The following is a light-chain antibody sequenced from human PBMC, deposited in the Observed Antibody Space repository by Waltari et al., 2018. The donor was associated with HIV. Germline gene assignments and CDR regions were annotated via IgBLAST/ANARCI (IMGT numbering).Light chain of an antibody. J-gene: IGLJ1*01. CDR3: CSYIGSPFSYA. CDR1: SSDIGGYKY. V-gene: IGLV2-11*01. Sequence: QSALTQPRSVSGSPGQSVNISCTGTSSDIGGYKYVSWYQQQPDKAPKLLIYDVTERPSGVPDRFSGSRSGNTASLSISGLQAADEADYYCCSYIGSPFSYAFGSGTRVSVL. CDR2: DVT.